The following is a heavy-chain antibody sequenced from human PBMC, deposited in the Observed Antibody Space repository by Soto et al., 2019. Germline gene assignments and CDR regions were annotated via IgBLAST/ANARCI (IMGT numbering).Heavy chain of an antibody. CDR3: ASGEGYYDSSGYYPRAEYFQQ. CDR1: GYAFTSYG. Sequence: ASVKVSCKASGYAFTSYGISWVRQAPGQGLEWMGWISAYNGNTNYAQKLQGRVTMTTDTSTSTAYMELRSLRSDDTAVYYCASGEGYYDSSGYYPRAEYFQQWGQGTLVTVSS. CDR2: ISAYNGNT. J-gene: IGHJ1*01. V-gene: IGHV1-18*01. D-gene: IGHD3-22*01.